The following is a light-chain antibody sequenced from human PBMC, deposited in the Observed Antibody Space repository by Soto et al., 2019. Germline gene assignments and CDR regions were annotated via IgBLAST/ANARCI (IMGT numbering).Light chain of an antibody. J-gene: IGLJ2*01. CDR2: DVT. CDR1: SSDVGGYNY. V-gene: IGLV2-14*01. Sequence: QSALTQPASVSGSPGQSITISCTGTSSDVGGYNYVSWYQPHPGKAPKLMIFDVTYRPSGVSNRFSGSKSGNTASLTISGLQPEDEADYYCISYTSSSTLEVFGGGTKLTVL. CDR3: ISYTSSSTLEV.